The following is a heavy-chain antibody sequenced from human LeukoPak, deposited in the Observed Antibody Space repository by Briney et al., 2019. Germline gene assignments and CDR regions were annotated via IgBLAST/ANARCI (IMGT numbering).Heavy chain of an antibody. CDR2: INPNSGGT. V-gene: IGHV1-2*02. CDR1: GYTFTGYY. Sequence: GASVKPSCKASGYTFTGYYMHWVRQAPGQGLEWMGWINPNSGGTNYAQKFPGRVTVTRDTSISTAYMELSRLRSDHTAVYYCARSGSSGARAHFQHWGQGTLVTVSS. J-gene: IGHJ1*01. D-gene: IGHD6-19*01. CDR3: ARSGSSGARAHFQH.